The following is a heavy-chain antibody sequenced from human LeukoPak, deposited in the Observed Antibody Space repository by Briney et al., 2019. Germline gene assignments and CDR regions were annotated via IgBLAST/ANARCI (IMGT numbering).Heavy chain of an antibody. V-gene: IGHV1-46*01. CDR2: INPSGGST. Sequence: ASVKVSCKASGYTFTSYYMHWVRQAPGQGLEWTGIINPSGGSTSYAQKFQGRVTMTRDTSTSTVYMELSSLRSEDTAVYYCARGDDFWSGYSASFDYWGQGTLVTVSS. CDR1: GYTFTSYY. D-gene: IGHD3-3*01. CDR3: ARGDDFWSGYSASFDY. J-gene: IGHJ4*02.